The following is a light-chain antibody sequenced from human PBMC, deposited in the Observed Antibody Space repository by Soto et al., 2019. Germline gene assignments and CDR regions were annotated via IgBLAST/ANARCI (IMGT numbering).Light chain of an antibody. CDR2: EDS. CDR1: SSDVGSYNL. J-gene: IGLJ2*01. V-gene: IGLV2-23*01. CDR3: CSYAGRSTVV. Sequence: QSALTQPASVSGSPGQSITISCTGTSSDVGSYNLVSWYQQHPGKAPKLMIYEDSKWPSGVSNRFSGSKSGNTASLTISGLQAEDEADYYCCSYAGRSTVVFGGGTKLTVL.